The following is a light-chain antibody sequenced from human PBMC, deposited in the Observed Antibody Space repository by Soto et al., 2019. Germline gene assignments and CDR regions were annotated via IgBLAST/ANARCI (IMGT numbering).Light chain of an antibody. Sequence: EIVLTPSPGTLSLSPGERATISCRASQSVSSSYLAWYQQKPGQAPRLLIYGASSRATGIPDRFSGSGSGTDFTLTISRLGPEDFAVYYCHQYGSSPRTFGQGTKVDIK. CDR3: HQYGSSPRT. CDR2: GAS. J-gene: IGKJ1*01. V-gene: IGKV3-20*01. CDR1: QSVSSSY.